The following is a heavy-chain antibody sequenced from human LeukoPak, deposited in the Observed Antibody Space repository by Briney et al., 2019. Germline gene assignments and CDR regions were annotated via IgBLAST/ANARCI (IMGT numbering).Heavy chain of an antibody. V-gene: IGHV4-39*07. J-gene: IGHJ4*02. D-gene: IGHD5-12*01. CDR2: IYYSGST. Sequence: SETLSLTCTVSGGSISSSSYYWGWIRQPPGKGLEWIGSIYYSGSTYDNPSLKRRVTISVDTSKNQFSLKLSSVTAADTAVYYCARVAYSGYDFGSSPYWGQGTLVTVSS. CDR3: ARVAYSGYDFGSSPY. CDR1: GGSISSSSYY.